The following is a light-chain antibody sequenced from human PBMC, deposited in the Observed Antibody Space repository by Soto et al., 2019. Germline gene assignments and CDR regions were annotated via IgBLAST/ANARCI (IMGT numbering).Light chain of an antibody. CDR3: QHRFCTSLT. CDR2: AAS. V-gene: IGKV1-39*01. CDR1: QSISSY. J-gene: IGKJ4*01. Sequence: DIQMTQSPSSLSASVGDRVTITCRASQSISSYLNWYQQKPGKAPKLLIYAASSLQSGLPSRFSGSGFWTNFTPTISSLQPEDFATYYCQHRFCTSLTFGGGTNVEIK.